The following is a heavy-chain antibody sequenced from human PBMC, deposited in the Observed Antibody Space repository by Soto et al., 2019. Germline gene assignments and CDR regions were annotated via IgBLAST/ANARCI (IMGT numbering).Heavy chain of an antibody. Sequence: GGSLRLSCAASGFSFDDFAMHWVRQAPGKGLEWVSGISWNSGYIGYAASVKGRFTISRDNSKKSLYLQMNSLNAEVTALYYCAKARAYSTGNYFYGMNVWGQGTTVTVSS. V-gene: IGHV3-9*01. D-gene: IGHD1-1*01. J-gene: IGHJ6*02. CDR3: AKARAYSTGNYFYGMNV. CDR1: GFSFDDFA. CDR2: ISWNSGYI.